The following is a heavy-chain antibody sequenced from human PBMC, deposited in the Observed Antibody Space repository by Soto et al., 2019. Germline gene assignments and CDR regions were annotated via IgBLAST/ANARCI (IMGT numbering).Heavy chain of an antibody. Sequence: SETLSLTCTVSGGSISSYYWSWIRQPPGKGLEWIGYIYYSGSTNYNPSLKSRVTISVDTSKNQFSLKLSSVTAADTAVYYCARTNYYPITMDRGVIKGGWFDPWGQGTLVT. CDR1: GGSISSYY. D-gene: IGHD3-10*01. CDR3: ARTNYYPITMDRGVIKGGWFDP. J-gene: IGHJ5*02. CDR2: IYYSGST. V-gene: IGHV4-59*08.